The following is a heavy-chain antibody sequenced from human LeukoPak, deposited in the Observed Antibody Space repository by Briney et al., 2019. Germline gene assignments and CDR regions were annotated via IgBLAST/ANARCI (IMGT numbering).Heavy chain of an antibody. D-gene: IGHD6-6*01. CDR1: GDSISNTRYH. Sequence: SETLSLTCTVSGDSISNTRYHWGWIRQPPGKGLEWIGSIYYSGATYYNPSLKSRVTISVDTSRNHFSLKLSSVTAADTAVYHCAREIVSSVESWGQGSLVTVSS. J-gene: IGHJ4*02. CDR3: AREIVSSVES. V-gene: IGHV4-39*02. CDR2: IYYSGAT.